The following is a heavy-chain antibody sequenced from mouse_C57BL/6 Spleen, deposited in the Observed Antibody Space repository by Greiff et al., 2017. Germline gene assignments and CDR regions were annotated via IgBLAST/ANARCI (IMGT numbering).Heavy chain of an antibody. V-gene: IGHV5-9-1*02. D-gene: IGHD3-3*01. CDR2: ISSGGDYI. CDR3: TREGPYYAMDY. CDR1: GFTFSSYA. Sequence: EVMLVESGEGLVKPGGSLKLSCAASGFTFSSYAMSWVRQTPEQRLEWVAYISSGGDYIYYADTVKGRFTISRDNARNTLYLQMSSLKSEDTAMYYCTREGPYYAMDYWGQGTSVTVSS. J-gene: IGHJ4*01.